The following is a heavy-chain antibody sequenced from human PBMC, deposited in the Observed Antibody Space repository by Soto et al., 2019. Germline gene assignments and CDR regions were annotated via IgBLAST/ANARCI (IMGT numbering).Heavy chain of an antibody. Sequence: SETLSLTCTVSGDSISAYSWSWIRQPPGKGLEWIGYIYHSGSTYYNPSLKSRVTISVDRSKNQFSLKLSSVTAADTAVYYCAGGPGVARNYWGQGTLVTVSS. J-gene: IGHJ4*02. D-gene: IGHD5-12*01. CDR2: IYHSGST. CDR1: GDSISAYS. V-gene: IGHV4-30-2*01. CDR3: AGGPGVARNY.